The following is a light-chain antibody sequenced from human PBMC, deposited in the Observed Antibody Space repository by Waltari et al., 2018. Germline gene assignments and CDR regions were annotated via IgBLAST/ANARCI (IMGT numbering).Light chain of an antibody. V-gene: IGKV3-15*01. CDR3: QQYNNWPRT. J-gene: IGKJ2*01. Sequence: EIVMTQSPATLSVSPGERATLSCRAGQSVSSNLAWYQQKPGQAPRLLIYGASTRATGIPARFSASVSGTEFTLTVSSLQSEDFAVYYCQQYNNWPRTFGQGTKLEIK. CDR2: GAS. CDR1: QSVSSN.